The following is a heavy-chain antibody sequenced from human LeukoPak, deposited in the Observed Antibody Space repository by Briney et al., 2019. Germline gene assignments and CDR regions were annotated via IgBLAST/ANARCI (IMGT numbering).Heavy chain of an antibody. J-gene: IGHJ4*02. V-gene: IGHV3-74*01. CDR3: ACTADTAMVFDY. D-gene: IGHD5-18*01. CDR2: FNPDGSST. CDR1: GXTFSNYW. Sequence: GGSLRXXXAAXGXTFSNYWMHWVRQAPGKGLVWVSRFNPDGSSTTYADSVKGRFTISRDNAKNTLYLQMNSLRAEDTAVYYCACTADTAMVFDYWGQGTLVTVSS.